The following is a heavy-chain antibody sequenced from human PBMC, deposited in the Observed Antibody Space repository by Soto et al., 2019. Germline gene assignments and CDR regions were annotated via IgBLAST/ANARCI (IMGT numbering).Heavy chain of an antibody. CDR3: AGVVLEWLRSYGFDY. D-gene: IGHD5-12*01. V-gene: IGHV1-18*04. CDR1: GYSFTSYG. CDR2: ITAENGNT. Sequence: QIQLVQSGAEVKKPGASVKVSCKASGYSFTSYGITWVRQAPGQGPEWLGWITAENGNTNYAQKFQGRSSMTTDTSTNTAFMEVRGLGSDDTAVYYCAGVVLEWLRSYGFDYWGQGTLVTVSS. J-gene: IGHJ4*02.